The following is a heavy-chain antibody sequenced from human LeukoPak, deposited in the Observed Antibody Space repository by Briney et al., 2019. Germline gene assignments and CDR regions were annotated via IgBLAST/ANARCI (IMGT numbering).Heavy chain of an antibody. CDR2: IYYSGST. CDR1: GGSISSYY. V-gene: IGHV4-59*01. Sequence: SETLSLTCTVSGGSISSYYWSWIRQPPGKGLEWIGYIYYSGSTNYNPSLKSRVTISVDTSKNQFSLKLSSVTAADTAVYYCARDVLVAATGSWFDLWGQGTLVTVSS. CDR3: ARDVLVAATGSWFDL. D-gene: IGHD2-15*01. J-gene: IGHJ5*02.